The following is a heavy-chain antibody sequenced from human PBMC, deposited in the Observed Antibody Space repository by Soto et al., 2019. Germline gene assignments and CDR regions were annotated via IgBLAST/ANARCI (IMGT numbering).Heavy chain of an antibody. CDR2: IIPIFGTA. D-gene: IGHD3-22*01. J-gene: IGHJ4*02. CDR1: GGTFSSYA. V-gene: IGHV1-69*13. Sequence: GASVKVSCKASGGTFSSYAISWVRQAPGQGLEWMGGIIPIFGTANYAQKFQGRVTITADESTSTAYMELSSLRSEDTAVYYCARSTYYYDSSGPRPLGYFDYWGQGTLVTVSS. CDR3: ARSTYYYDSSGPRPLGYFDY.